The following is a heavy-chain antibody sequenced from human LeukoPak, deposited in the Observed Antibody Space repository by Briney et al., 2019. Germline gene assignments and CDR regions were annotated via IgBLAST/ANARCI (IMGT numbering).Heavy chain of an antibody. CDR3: AITYSNYFEY. J-gene: IGHJ4*02. CDR1: GGSISSSSYY. V-gene: IGHV4-39*01. Sequence: SETLSLTCTVSGGSISSSSYYWGWIRQPPGKGLEWIGNIYYSGSTYYNPSLKSRVTISVDTSKNQFSLKLSSVTAADTAVYSCAITYSNYFEYWGQGTLVTVSS. CDR2: IYYSGST. D-gene: IGHD4-11*01.